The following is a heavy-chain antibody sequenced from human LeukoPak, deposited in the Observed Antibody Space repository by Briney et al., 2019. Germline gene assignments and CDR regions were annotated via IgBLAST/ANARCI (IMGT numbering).Heavy chain of an antibody. D-gene: IGHD3-22*01. CDR3: AQNGYYFES. CDR2: INHSGTT. V-gene: IGHV4-34*01. J-gene: IGHJ4*02. CDR1: GGSFSGYY. Sequence: SETQSLTCAVYGGSFSGYYWSWIRQPPGKGLEWIGEINHSGTTNYNPSLKSRVAISVDTSKNQFSLKLSFVTAADTAVYYCAQNGYYFESWGQGTLATVSS.